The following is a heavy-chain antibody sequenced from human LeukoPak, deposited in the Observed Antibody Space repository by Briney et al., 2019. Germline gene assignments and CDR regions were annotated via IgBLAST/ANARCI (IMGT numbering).Heavy chain of an antibody. Sequence: GGSLRLSCAASGFTFSSYAMSWVRQAPGKGLEWVSAISGSGGSTYYADSVKGRFTISRDNSKNTLYLQMNSLRAEDTAVYYSAKVPDCSGGSCYFMPGGWFDPWGQGTLVTVSS. V-gene: IGHV3-23*01. D-gene: IGHD2-15*01. CDR1: GFTFSSYA. CDR3: AKVPDCSGGSCYFMPGGWFDP. CDR2: ISGSGGST. J-gene: IGHJ5*02.